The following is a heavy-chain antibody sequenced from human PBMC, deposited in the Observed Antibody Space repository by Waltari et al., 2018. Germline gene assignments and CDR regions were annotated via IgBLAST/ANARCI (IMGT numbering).Heavy chain of an antibody. D-gene: IGHD2-2*01. CDR2: IRSKANSYAT. J-gene: IGHJ4*02. Sequence: EVQLVEAGGGLVQPGGSLKLSCAASGFTFSGPALHWVRQASGKGLEWVVRIRSKANSYATAYAASVKGRFTISRDDSKNTAYLQMNSLKTEDTAVYYCTRQGALGYCSSTSCYSAPYFDYWGQGTLVTVSS. CDR1: GFTFSGPA. V-gene: IGHV3-73*01. CDR3: TRQGALGYCSSTSCYSAPYFDY.